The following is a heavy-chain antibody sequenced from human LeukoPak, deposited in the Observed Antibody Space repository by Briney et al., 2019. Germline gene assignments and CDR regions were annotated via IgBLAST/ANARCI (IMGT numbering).Heavy chain of an antibody. CDR3: AKDGDCGGGGCFPNNFNY. V-gene: IGHV3-30*18. D-gene: IGHD2-15*01. CDR1: GFMFSAYG. CDR2: TSSDGSSK. Sequence: GGSLRLSCAASGFMFSAYGMHWVRQAPGKGLEWVAVTSSDGSSKNHADSVKGRFSMSRDNSKNTLYLQMNSLRIEDTAVYYCAKDGDCGGGGCFPNNFNYWGQGTLVTVSS. J-gene: IGHJ4*02.